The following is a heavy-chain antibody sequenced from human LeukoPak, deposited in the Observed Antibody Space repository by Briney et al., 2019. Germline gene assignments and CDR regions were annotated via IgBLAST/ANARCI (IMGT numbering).Heavy chain of an antibody. D-gene: IGHD3-22*01. CDR2: IYDSGST. Sequence: SETLSLTCTVSGGSISSYYWSWIRQPPGKGLEWIGYIYDSGSTNYNPSLKSRVTISVDTSKNQFSLKLSSVTAADTAVFYCASLTTADAFDIWGQGTMLTVSS. CDR1: GGSISSYY. V-gene: IGHV4-59*01. CDR3: ASLTTADAFDI. J-gene: IGHJ3*02.